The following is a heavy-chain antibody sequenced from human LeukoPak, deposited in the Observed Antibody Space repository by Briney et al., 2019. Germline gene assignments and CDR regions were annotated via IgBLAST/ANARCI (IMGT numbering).Heavy chain of an antibody. CDR2: ITHTPGPT. Sequence: GGSLRLSCSASGFPFRSHAMICIREAPGKGLEWFATITHTPGPTFSAASVQGRFTVSRDNSRGTLYLQMNGLRAEDTAKYYCATKTSNGDRYFDYWGQGALVTVSS. D-gene: IGHD4-17*01. J-gene: IGHJ4*02. CDR1: GFPFRSHA. CDR3: ATKTSNGDRYFDY. V-gene: IGHV3-23*01.